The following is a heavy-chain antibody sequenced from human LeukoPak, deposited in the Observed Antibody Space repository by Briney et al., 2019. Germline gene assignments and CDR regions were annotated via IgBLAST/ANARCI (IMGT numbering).Heavy chain of an antibody. D-gene: IGHD6-19*01. CDR3: ASLSSGWYDWFDP. J-gene: IGHJ5*02. CDR2: IIPLFGTA. V-gene: IGHV1-69*13. Sequence: ASVKVSCKASGYTFTSYAMNWVRQAPGQGLEWMGGIIPLFGTANYAQKFQGRVTITADESTSTAYMELSSLRSEDTAVYYCASLSSGWYDWFDPWGQGTLVTVSS. CDR1: GYTFTSYA.